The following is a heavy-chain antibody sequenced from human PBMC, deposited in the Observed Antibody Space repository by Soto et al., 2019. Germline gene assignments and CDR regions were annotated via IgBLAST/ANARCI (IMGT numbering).Heavy chain of an antibody. V-gene: IGHV4-39*01. J-gene: IGHJ6*02. CDR1: GGNISSRDYY. CDR3: ARQGTVKELHYQYYGMDV. D-gene: IGHD1-1*01. CDR2: IYYTGST. Sequence: TSETLSLTCSVSGGNISSRDYYWAWIRQPPGKGLEWIGNIYYTGSTHYNPSLKSRVTITVDTSKNQFSLKLTSVTAADMAVYFCARQGTVKELHYQYYGMDVWGQGTTVTVSS.